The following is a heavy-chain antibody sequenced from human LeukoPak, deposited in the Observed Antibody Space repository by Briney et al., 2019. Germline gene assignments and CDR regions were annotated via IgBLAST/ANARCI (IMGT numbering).Heavy chain of an antibody. D-gene: IGHD6-13*01. J-gene: IGHJ6*02. CDR1: GYSFTSYW. CDR2: IYPGDSDT. V-gene: IGHV5-51*01. Sequence: GESLKISCKGSGYSFTSYWIGWVRQMPGKGLEWMGIIYPGDSDTRYSPSFQGQVTISADKSISTAYLQWSSLKASDTAIYYCARLAAAGYSYYYYGMDVWGQGTTVTVSS. CDR3: ARLAAAGYSYYYYGMDV.